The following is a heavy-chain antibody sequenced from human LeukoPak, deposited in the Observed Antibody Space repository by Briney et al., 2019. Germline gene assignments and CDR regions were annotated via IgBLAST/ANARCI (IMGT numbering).Heavy chain of an antibody. J-gene: IGHJ3*02. CDR1: GGSISSSSYY. D-gene: IGHD3-10*01. CDR3: ARELYYGSGTPSAFDI. CDR2: IYYSGST. V-gene: IGHV4-39*07. Sequence: PSETLSLTCTVSGGSISSSSYYWGWIRQPPGKGLEWIGSIYYSGSTYYNPSLKSRVTISVDTSKNQFSLKLSSVTAADTAVYYCARELYYGSGTPSAFDIWGQGTMVTVSS.